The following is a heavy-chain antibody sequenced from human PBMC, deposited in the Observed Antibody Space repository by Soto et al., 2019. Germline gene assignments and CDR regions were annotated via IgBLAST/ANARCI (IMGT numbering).Heavy chain of an antibody. CDR2: ISSSSSYI. V-gene: IGHV3-21*01. D-gene: IGHD3-16*01. CDR1: GFTFSSYS. J-gene: IGHJ4*02. Sequence: PGGSLRLSCAASGFTFSSYSINWVRQAPGKGLEWVSSISSSSSYIYYADSVKGRFTISRDNAKNSLYLQMNSLRAEDTAVYYCAKDRQGEFDYWGQGTLVTVSS. CDR3: AKDRQGEFDY.